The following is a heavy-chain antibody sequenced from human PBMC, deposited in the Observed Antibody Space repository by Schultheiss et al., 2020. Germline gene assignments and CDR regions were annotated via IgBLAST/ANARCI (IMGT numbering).Heavy chain of an antibody. D-gene: IGHD4-11*01. J-gene: IGHJ6*03. CDR1: GYTFTSYD. CDR2: INPNSGGT. CDR3: ARVRLHHSYYYYYMDV. Sequence: ASVKVSCKASGYTFTSYDINWVRQATGQGLEWMGWINPNSGGTNYAQKFQGRVTITADKSTSTAYMELSSLRSEDTAVYYCARVRLHHSYYYYYMDVWGKGTTVTVSS. V-gene: IGHV1-8*01.